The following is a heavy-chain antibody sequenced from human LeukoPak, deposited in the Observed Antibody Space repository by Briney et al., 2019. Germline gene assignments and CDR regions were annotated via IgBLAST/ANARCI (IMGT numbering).Heavy chain of an antibody. V-gene: IGHV3-21*01. CDR1: GFTFSSYS. D-gene: IGHD3-3*01. J-gene: IGHJ4*02. Sequence: GGSLRLSCAASGFTFSSYSMNWVRQAPGKGLEWVSSISSSSSYIYYADSVKGRFTISRDNAKNSLYLQMNSLRAEDTAVYYCARGVVNYDFWSGTPDYWGQGTLVTVSS. CDR3: ARGVVNYDFWSGTPDY. CDR2: ISSSSSYI.